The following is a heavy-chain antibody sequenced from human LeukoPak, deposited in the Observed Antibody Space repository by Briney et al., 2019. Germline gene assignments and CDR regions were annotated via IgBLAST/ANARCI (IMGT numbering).Heavy chain of an antibody. J-gene: IGHJ3*02. CDR3: ARSYFDNSNWGDALDI. V-gene: IGHV3-7*01. Sequence: GGSLRLSCAASGFAFGSHWMSWVRQAPGKGLEWVANIKQDGSETFYVDSVKGRFTISRDNARNTLYLQMNSLRADDTAVFYCARSYFDNSNWGDALDIWGQGTLVTVSS. D-gene: IGHD7-27*01. CDR2: IKQDGSET. CDR1: GFAFGSHW.